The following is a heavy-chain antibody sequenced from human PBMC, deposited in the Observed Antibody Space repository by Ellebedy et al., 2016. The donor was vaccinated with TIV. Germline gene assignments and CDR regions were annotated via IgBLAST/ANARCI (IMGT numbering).Heavy chain of an antibody. V-gene: IGHV3-53*01. CDR3: ARGQLSGGGFDY. CDR1: GFSVSSKC. Sequence: GESLKISXAASGFSVSSKCMSWVRQSPGKGLEWVSVFCYDGTTYYADSVKGRFTVSRDDSRNTLHLQMSSLRAEDAAMYYCARGQLSGGGFDYWGQGTLVTVSS. CDR2: FCYDGTT. J-gene: IGHJ4*02. D-gene: IGHD2/OR15-2a*01.